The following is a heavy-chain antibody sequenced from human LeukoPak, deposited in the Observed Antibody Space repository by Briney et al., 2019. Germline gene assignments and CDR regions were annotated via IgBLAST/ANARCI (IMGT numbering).Heavy chain of an antibody. CDR1: GGSISSSSYY. J-gene: IGHJ4*02. CDR3: ARGSESGSYGGGFDY. D-gene: IGHD1-26*01. CDR2: ISSSSSTI. V-gene: IGHV3-11*04. Sequence: LSLTCTVSGGSISSSSYYWGWIRQPPGKGLEWVSYISSSSSTIYYADSVKGRFTISRDNAKNSLYLQMNSLRAEDTAVHYCARGSESGSYGGGFDYWGQGTLVTVTS.